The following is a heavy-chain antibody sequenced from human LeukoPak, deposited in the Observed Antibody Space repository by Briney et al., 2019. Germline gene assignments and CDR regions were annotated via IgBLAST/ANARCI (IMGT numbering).Heavy chain of an antibody. CDR1: GGSISSGSYY. D-gene: IGHD1-26*01. V-gene: IGHV4-61*02. Sequence: PSQTLSLTCTVSGGSISSGSYYWSWIRQPAGKGLEWIGRIYTSGSTNYNPSLKSRVTISVDTSKNQFSLKLSSVTAADTAVYYCARRQSGSYSDFDYWGQGTLSPSPQ. J-gene: IGHJ4*02. CDR2: IYTSGST. CDR3: ARRQSGSYSDFDY.